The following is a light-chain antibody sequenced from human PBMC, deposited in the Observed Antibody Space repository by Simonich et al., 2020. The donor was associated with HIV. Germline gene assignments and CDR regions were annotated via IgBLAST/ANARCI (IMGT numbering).Light chain of an antibody. CDR1: QGISSA. Sequence: AIQLTQSPSSLSASVGDRVTITCRASQGISSALAWYQQKPGKAPKLLIYDASSLESGVPSRFSGSGSGTDFTLTISSLQPEDFATYYCQQSYSTLGITFGPGTKVDIK. CDR2: DAS. CDR3: QQSYSTLGIT. V-gene: IGKV1-13*02. J-gene: IGKJ3*01.